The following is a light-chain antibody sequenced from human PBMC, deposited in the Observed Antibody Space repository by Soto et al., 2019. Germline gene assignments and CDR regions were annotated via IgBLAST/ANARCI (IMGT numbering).Light chain of an antibody. J-gene: IGKJ1*01. CDR3: QQASASPAT. V-gene: IGKV3-15*01. Sequence: RVMTQSPVTLSVSPGERVTLSCRASQDISNNLAWYQQKPGKAPRLLIFDSSTRATGIPARFIGSGSGTEPTLTTSSLQSEDFSVHYCQQASASPATFGKGTKVEMK. CDR2: DSS. CDR1: QDISNN.